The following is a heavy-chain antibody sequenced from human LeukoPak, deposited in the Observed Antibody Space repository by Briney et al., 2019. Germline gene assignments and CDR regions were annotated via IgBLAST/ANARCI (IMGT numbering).Heavy chain of an antibody. D-gene: IGHD3-9*01. CDR1: GFTFSNYA. CDR3: AKLSVDILTGYYPYYFDF. Sequence: GGSLGLSCAASGFTFSNYAMSWVRQVPGKGLEWVSTISGSGGSTYYADSVKGRFTISRDNSKNTLYLQMNSLRAEDTAVYYCAKLSVDILTGYYPYYFDFWGQGTLVTVSS. CDR2: ISGSGGST. V-gene: IGHV3-23*01. J-gene: IGHJ4*02.